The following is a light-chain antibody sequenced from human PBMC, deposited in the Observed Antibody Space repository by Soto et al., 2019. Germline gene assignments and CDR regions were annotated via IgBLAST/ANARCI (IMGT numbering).Light chain of an antibody. J-gene: IGLJ2*01. CDR3: QVWDSNSAVV. Sequence: SYELTQPPSVSVAPGQTATITCGATNIGTKAVHWYRQKSGQAPVVVVYDDTDRAAGIPERFSGSNSGNTATLSINWVEAGDEADYYCQVWDSNSAVVFGGGTQLTVL. CDR1: NIGTKA. V-gene: IGLV3-21*02. CDR2: DDT.